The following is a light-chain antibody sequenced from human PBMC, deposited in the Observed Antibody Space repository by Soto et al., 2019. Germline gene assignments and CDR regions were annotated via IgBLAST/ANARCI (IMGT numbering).Light chain of an antibody. CDR2: KAS. V-gene: IGKV1-5*03. Sequence: DIQLTQSPSTLSASVGDRVTVTCRASQNIITWLARYQQKPGKAPKLLIYKASTLQSGVPSRFSGSGSGTEFTLTINSLQPDDSATYYCQQYHVFSWTFGQGTKVEIE. CDR1: QNIITW. J-gene: IGKJ1*01. CDR3: QQYHVFSWT.